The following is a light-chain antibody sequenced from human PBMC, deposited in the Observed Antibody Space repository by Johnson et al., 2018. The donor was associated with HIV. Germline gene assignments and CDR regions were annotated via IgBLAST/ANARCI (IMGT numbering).Light chain of an antibody. CDR3: GTWDSSLSLLYV. Sequence: QSVLTQPPSVSAAPGQKVTISCSGSSSNIGRNYVSWYQQLPGTAPKLLIFDNNKRPSGIPDRFSGSKSGTSATLGITGLQTGDEADYYCGTWDSSLSLLYVFGTGTKVTVL. J-gene: IGLJ1*01. CDR2: DNN. V-gene: IGLV1-51*01. CDR1: SSNIGRNY.